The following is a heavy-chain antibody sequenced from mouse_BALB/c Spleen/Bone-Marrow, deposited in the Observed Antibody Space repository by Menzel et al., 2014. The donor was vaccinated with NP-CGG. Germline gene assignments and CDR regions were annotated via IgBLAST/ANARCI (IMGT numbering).Heavy chain of an antibody. J-gene: IGHJ1*01. CDR2: ISSGGST. D-gene: IGHD3-2*02. V-gene: IGHV5-6-5*01. Sequence: EVQGVESGGGLVKPGGSLKLSCAASGFTLSSYAMSWVRQTPEKRLEWVASISSGGSTYYPDSVKGRFTISRDNARNILYLQMSSLRSEDTAMYYCARGGLRYFDVWGAGTTVTVSS. CDR3: ARGGLRYFDV. CDR1: GFTLSSYA.